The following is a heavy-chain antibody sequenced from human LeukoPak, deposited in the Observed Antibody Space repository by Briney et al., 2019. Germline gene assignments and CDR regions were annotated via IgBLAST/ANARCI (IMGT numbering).Heavy chain of an antibody. D-gene: IGHD6-6*01. V-gene: IGHV1-69*06. CDR3: ARAARGGSSYYFDY. CDR1: GYTFTSYG. CDR2: IIPIFGTA. J-gene: IGHJ4*02. Sequence: ASVKVSCKASGYTFTSYGISWVRQAPGQGLEWMGGIIPIFGTANYAQKFQGRVTITADKSTSTAYMELSSLRSEDTAVYYCARAARGGSSYYFDYWGQGTLVTVSS.